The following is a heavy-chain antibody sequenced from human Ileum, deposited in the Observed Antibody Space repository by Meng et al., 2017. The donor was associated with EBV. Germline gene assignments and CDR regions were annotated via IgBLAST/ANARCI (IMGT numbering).Heavy chain of an antibody. J-gene: IGHJ4*02. CDR1: GDSLSTGDYY. CDR3: AREGGGWYFDS. CDR2: IYYSGST. V-gene: IGHV4-30-4*01. D-gene: IGHD6-19*01. Sequence: QVPLQGSGPGLVKPSQTLSLTCTVSGDSLSTGDYYWSWIRQPPGKGPEWIGYIYYSGSTLYNPSLKSPVTISLDKSKNQFSLRLRSVTAADTAVYFCAREGGGWYFDSWGQGTLVTVSS.